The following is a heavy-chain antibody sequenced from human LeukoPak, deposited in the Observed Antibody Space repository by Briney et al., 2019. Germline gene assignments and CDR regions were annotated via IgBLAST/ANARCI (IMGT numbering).Heavy chain of an antibody. J-gene: IGHJ4*02. D-gene: IGHD2-21*02. CDR1: GFTFSSYG. CDR2: IRYDGSNK. V-gene: IGHV3-30*02. Sequence: GGSLRLSCAASGFTFSSYGMHWVRQAPGKGLEWVAFIRYDGSNKYYADSVKGRFTISRDNSKSTLYLQMNSLRAEDTAVYYCAKDLRIVVVTAILDYWGQGTLVTVSS. CDR3: AKDLRIVVVTAILDY.